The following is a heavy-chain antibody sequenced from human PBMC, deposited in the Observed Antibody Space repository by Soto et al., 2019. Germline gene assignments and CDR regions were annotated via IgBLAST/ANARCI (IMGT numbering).Heavy chain of an antibody. CDR2: ISVSGGIT. V-gene: IGHV3-23*01. J-gene: IGHJ4*02. D-gene: IGHD3-16*02. Sequence: EVQLLESGGALVQPGGSLRLSCAASGFTFSSYAMSWVRQAPGKGLEWVSAISVSGGITYYADSVKGRFSISRDNSKDTMYLEMNSLRAEDTAIYYCAISTGGFGGLFVVPSDYWGQGTLVTVSS. CDR3: AISTGGFGGLFVVPSDY. CDR1: GFTFSSYA.